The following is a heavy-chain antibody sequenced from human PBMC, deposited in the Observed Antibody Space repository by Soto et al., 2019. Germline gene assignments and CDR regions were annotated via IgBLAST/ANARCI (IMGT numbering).Heavy chain of an antibody. Sequence: GGSLRLSCTASGFTFGDYAMSWVRQAPGKGLVWVGFIRSKAYGGTTEYAASVKGRFTISRDDSKSIAYLQMNSLKTEDTAVYYCTRITYYYDSSGYFSAFDIWGQGTMVTVSS. CDR1: GFTFGDYA. D-gene: IGHD3-22*01. J-gene: IGHJ3*02. CDR3: TRITYYYDSSGYFSAFDI. CDR2: IRSKAYGGTT. V-gene: IGHV3-49*04.